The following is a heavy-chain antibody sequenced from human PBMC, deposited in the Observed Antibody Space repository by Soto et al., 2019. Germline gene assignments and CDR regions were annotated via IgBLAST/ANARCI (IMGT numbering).Heavy chain of an antibody. Sequence: QVQLQESGPGLVKPSGTLSLTCAVSGDSISSDKWWSWVRQPPGKGLEWIGEIYHSGSTKYNPSLESRFIISVDRAKNKFSLKMYSVTAADTAVYYCARGETQQQRDYWGQGTLVTVSS. CDR3: ARGETQQQRDY. CDR2: IYHSGST. J-gene: IGHJ4*02. D-gene: IGHD6-25*01. V-gene: IGHV4-4*02. CDR1: GDSISSDKW.